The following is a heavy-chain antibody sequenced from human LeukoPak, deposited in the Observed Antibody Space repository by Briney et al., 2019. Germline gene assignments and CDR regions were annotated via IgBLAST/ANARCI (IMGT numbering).Heavy chain of an antibody. D-gene: IGHD2-2*02. CDR1: GFTFSSYD. CDR3: ARGGYCSSTSCYTPSWFDP. J-gene: IGHJ5*02. CDR2: IGTAGDT. Sequence: GGSLRLSCAASGFTFSSYDMHWVRQATGKGLEWVSAIGTAGDTYYPGSVKGRFTISRENAKNSLYLQMNSLRAGDTAVYYCARGGYCSSTSCYTPSWFDPWGQGTLVTVSS. V-gene: IGHV3-13*01.